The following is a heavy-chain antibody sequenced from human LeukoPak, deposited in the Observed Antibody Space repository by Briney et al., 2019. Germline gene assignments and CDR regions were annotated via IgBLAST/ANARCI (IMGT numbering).Heavy chain of an antibody. CDR2: INHSGGT. Sequence: SETLSLTCAVYGGSFSGYYWSWIRQPPGKGLEWIGEINHSGGTNYNPSLKSRVTMSVDTSKNQFSLKLSSVTAADTAVYYCARALIAAAGTRAFDIWGQGTMVTVSS. D-gene: IGHD6-13*01. CDR3: ARALIAAAGTRAFDI. V-gene: IGHV4-34*01. J-gene: IGHJ3*02. CDR1: GGSFSGYY.